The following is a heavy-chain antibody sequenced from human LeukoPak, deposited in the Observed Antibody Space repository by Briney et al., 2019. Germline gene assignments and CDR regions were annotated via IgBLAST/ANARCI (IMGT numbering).Heavy chain of an antibody. CDR3: ARVSRGGSGSGAFDI. Sequence: SETLSLTCTVSNGSISSYDSYWSWIRQPPGKGLDWIAYIYYGGSTDSTPSLKSRVTISVDTSKNQFSLRLTSVTAADTAVYYYARVSRGGSGSGAFDIWGQGTMVTVSS. J-gene: IGHJ3*02. CDR1: NGSISSYDSY. V-gene: IGHV4-30-4*01. CDR2: IYYGGST. D-gene: IGHD3-10*01.